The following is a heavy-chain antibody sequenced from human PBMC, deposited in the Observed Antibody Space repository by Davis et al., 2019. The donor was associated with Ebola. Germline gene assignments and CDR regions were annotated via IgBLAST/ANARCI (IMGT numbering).Heavy chain of an antibody. CDR3: ARDIVDAAICGMDV. V-gene: IGHV3-21*01. D-gene: IGHD5-18*01. Sequence: PGGSLRLSCAASGFTFSDYSMNWVRQPPGKGLEWVSSIIDWSAYTNYADSVKGRFTISRDNAKNSLYLQMYSLIAEDTAVYYCARDIVDAAICGMDVWGQGTTVTVSS. CDR1: GFTFSDYS. CDR2: IIDWSAYT. J-gene: IGHJ6*02.